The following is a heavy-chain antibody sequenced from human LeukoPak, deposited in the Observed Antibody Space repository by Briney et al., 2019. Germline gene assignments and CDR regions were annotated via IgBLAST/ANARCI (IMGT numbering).Heavy chain of an antibody. J-gene: IGHJ4*02. CDR1: GFTFSSYA. Sequence: PGGSLRLSCAASGFTFSSYAMGWVRRAPGKGLEGVSVISGSGGSTYYADSVKGRFTISRDNSKNTLYLQMNSLRAEDTAVYYCAKPDIVVRPAPYYFDYWGQGTLVTVSS. D-gene: IGHD2-2*01. CDR3: AKPDIVVRPAPYYFDY. V-gene: IGHV3-23*01. CDR2: ISGSGGST.